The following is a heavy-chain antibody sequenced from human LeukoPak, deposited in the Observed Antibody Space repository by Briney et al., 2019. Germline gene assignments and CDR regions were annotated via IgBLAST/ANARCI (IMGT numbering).Heavy chain of an antibody. CDR3: ATSPYYDFWSGHNGAFDI. J-gene: IGHJ3*02. Sequence: GSSVKVSCKASGGTFGSYAISWVRQAPGQGLKWMGGIIPIFSTANYAQKFQGRVTITADESTSPVYMELSSLRSEDTAVYYCATSPYYDFWSGHNGAFDIWGQGTMVIVSS. CDR2: IIPIFSTA. V-gene: IGHV1-69*01. D-gene: IGHD3-3*01. CDR1: GGTFGSYA.